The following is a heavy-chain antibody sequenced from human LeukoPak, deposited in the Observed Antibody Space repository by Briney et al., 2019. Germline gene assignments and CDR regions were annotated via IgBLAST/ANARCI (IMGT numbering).Heavy chain of an antibody. Sequence: GGSLRLSCAASGFTVSSYYMSWVRQAPGKGLEWVSTISGSGHSTYYADSVEGRFTISRDNSKNTLYLQMNSLRAEDTAVYYCARNRGSYSFWYFDLWGRGTLVTVSS. CDR2: ISGSGHST. D-gene: IGHD1-26*01. J-gene: IGHJ2*01. V-gene: IGHV3-23*01. CDR3: ARNRGSYSFWYFDL. CDR1: GFTVSSYY.